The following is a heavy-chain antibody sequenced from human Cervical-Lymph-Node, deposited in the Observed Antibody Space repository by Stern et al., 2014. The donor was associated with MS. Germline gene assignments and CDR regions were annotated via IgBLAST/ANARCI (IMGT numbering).Heavy chain of an antibody. J-gene: IGHJ3*02. V-gene: IGHV3-73*01. CDR1: GFTFSASV. CDR2: IRNKGKNYAT. CDR3: APSSAI. Sequence: EVQLVESGGGLVQPGGSLKVSCAASGFTFSASVIHWVRQAPGKGLEWVGRIRNKGKNYATAYAVSVKGRLKNTAYLHMSSLKVEDTAVYYCAPSSAIWGRGTMVTVSS.